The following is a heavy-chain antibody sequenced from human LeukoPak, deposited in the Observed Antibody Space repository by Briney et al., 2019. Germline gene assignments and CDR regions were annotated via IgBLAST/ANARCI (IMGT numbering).Heavy chain of an antibody. D-gene: IGHD2-2*02. Sequence: GGSLRLSCAASGFTFSSCATSWVRQAPGKGLEWVSGISGSGGNTYYADSVKGRFTISRDNSKNTLYLQMNSLRAEDTAVYYCAKRGQYTNTAADYWGQGTLVTVSS. CDR1: GFTFSSCA. V-gene: IGHV3-23*01. CDR3: AKRGQYTNTAADY. J-gene: IGHJ4*02. CDR2: ISGSGGNT.